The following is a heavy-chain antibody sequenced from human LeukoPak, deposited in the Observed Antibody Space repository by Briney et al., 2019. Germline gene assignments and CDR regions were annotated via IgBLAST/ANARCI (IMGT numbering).Heavy chain of an antibody. CDR2: IYPGDSDT. CDR3: AILGPLYSYGYHGAFDY. V-gene: IGHV5-51*01. J-gene: IGHJ4*02. Sequence: GESLKISCKGSGYSFTSYWIGWVRQMPGKGLEWMGIIYPGDSDTRYSPSFQGQVTISADKSISTAYLQWSSLKASDTAMYYYAILGPLYSYGYHGAFDYWGQGTLVTVSS. CDR1: GYSFTSYW. D-gene: IGHD5-18*01.